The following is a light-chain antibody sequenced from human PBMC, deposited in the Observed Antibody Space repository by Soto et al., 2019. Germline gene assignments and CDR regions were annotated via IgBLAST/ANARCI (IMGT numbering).Light chain of an antibody. CDR2: DAS. V-gene: IGKV1-33*01. J-gene: IGKJ2*01. Sequence: DIQMTQSPSSLSASVGDRVTIKCQASQDIRNYLNWYQQKPGKAPKLLIYDASNLETGVPSRFSGSRAGTEFTFTISSRQPEDIGTYYCQQYGNLPPYTFGQGSKLEIK. CDR3: QQYGNLPPYT. CDR1: QDIRNY.